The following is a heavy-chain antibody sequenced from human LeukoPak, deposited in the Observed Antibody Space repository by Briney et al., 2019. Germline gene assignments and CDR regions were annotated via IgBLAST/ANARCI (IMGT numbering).Heavy chain of an antibody. Sequence: GGSLRLSCAASGFTFSSYGMHWVRQAPGKGLEWVAVISYDGYNKYYADSVKGRFTISRDNSKNTLYLQMNSLRAEDTAVYYCAKDQGAYGDSFTYHDYWGQGTLVTVSS. V-gene: IGHV3-30*18. J-gene: IGHJ4*02. D-gene: IGHD4-17*01. CDR2: ISYDGYNK. CDR1: GFTFSSYG. CDR3: AKDQGAYGDSFTYHDY.